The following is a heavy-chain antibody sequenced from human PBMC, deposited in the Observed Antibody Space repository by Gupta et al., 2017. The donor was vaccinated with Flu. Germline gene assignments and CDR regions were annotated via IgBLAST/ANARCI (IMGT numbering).Heavy chain of an antibody. CDR3: AKGRDGYISH. CDR1: GFTFSNYA. CDR2: ISGSGST. Sequence: EVQLWESGGGLVQPGGSLRLSCPVSGFTFSNYAMSWVRQAPGKGLECVSIISGSGSTYYADSVKGRFTISRDNSENMVYLQMNSLRAEDTAVYYCAKGRDGYISHWGQGTLVTVSS. J-gene: IGHJ4*02. D-gene: IGHD5-24*01. V-gene: IGHV3-23*01.